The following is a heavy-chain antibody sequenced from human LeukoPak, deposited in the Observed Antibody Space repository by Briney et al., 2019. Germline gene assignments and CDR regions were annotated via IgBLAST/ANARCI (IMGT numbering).Heavy chain of an antibody. J-gene: IGHJ4*02. V-gene: IGHV3-23*01. CDR3: AKDGYYGSGPPDY. CDR1: GFTFSSYA. Sequence: GGSLRLSCAASGFTFSSYAMSWVRQAPGKGLEWVSAISGSGGSTYYADSVKGRFTISRGNSKNMLYLQMNSLRAEDTAVYYCAKDGYYGSGPPDYWGQGTLVTVSS. D-gene: IGHD3-10*01. CDR2: ISGSGGST.